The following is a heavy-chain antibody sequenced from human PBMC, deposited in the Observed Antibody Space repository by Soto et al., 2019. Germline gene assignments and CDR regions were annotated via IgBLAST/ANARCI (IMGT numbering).Heavy chain of an antibody. CDR2: INSDGSST. Sequence: EVQLVDSGGGFVQPGGSLRRSGAASGFDFSNSWMHWVRQVPGKGLVWVSHINSDGSSTTYSDSVKGRFTISRDNARTTVYLPLDSLGGEDTDVYYCARDKSYALAVWGQGTTVPVSS. CDR1: GFDFSNSW. V-gene: IGHV3-74*03. CDR3: ARDKSYALAV. J-gene: IGHJ6*02. D-gene: IGHD4-17*01.